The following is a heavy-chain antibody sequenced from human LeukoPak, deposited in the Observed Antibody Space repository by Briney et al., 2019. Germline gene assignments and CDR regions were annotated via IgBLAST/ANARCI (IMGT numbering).Heavy chain of an antibody. D-gene: IGHD3-22*01. CDR2: ISAYNGNT. CDR3: ARDPGYYDSSGYYYPIGDY. CDR1: GYTFTSYG. V-gene: IGHV1-18*01. J-gene: IGHJ4*02. Sequence: ASVKVSFKASGYTFTSYGISWVRQAPGQGLEWMGWISAYNGNTNYAQNLQGRVTMTTDTSTSTAYMELRSLSSDDTAVYYCARDPGYYDSSGYYYPIGDYWGQGTLVTVSS.